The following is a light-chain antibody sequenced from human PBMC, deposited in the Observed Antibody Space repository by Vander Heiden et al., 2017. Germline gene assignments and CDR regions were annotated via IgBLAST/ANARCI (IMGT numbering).Light chain of an antibody. CDR1: TTDVGSYNL. V-gene: IGLV2-23*02. Sequence: QSALTQPASVSGSPGQSIPISCPGTTTDVGSYNLVSWYQQHPGKAPKLMIYEVSKRPSGVSNRFSGSKSGNTASLTISGLQAEDEADYYCCSYAGSSTFYVCGTGTKVTVL. CDR3: CSYAGSSTFYV. CDR2: EVS. J-gene: IGLJ1*01.